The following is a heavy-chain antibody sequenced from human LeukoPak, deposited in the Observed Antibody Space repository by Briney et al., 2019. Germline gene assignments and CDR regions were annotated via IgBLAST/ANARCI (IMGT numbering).Heavy chain of an antibody. D-gene: IGHD3-22*01. CDR1: GYTFPIYA. Sequence: GGSLRLSCASSGYTFPIYAMSWVRQAPGKGLEGVSAISYTGGSRPYYAAPVKGRFTISRDDSKNTVYLQMNSLRAEDTAVYFCAKESPYYSDGDYCFDYWGQGTLVTVSS. CDR3: AKESPYYSDGDYCFDY. V-gene: IGHV3-23*01. CDR2: ISYTGGSRP. J-gene: IGHJ4*02.